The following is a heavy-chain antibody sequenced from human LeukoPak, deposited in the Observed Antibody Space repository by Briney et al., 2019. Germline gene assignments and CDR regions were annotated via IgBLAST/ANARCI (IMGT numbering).Heavy chain of an antibody. J-gene: IGHJ4*02. CDR2: ISGSGDST. V-gene: IGHV3-23*01. CDR1: GFTFSTYW. CDR3: ARVNNYVFDY. Sequence: GGSLRLSCAASGFTFSTYWMSWVRQAPGKGLEWVSGISGSGDSTYYADSVKGRFTISRDNSKNTLYLQMNSLRAEDTAVYYCARVNNYVFDYWGQGTLVTVSS. D-gene: IGHD3-10*02.